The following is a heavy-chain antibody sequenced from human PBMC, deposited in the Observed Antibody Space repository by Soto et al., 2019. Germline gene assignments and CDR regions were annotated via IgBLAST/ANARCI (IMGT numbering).Heavy chain of an antibody. CDR3: ARDKGGAALKGSGMDV. J-gene: IGHJ6*02. CDR1: GGSIGSRDYY. V-gene: IGHV4-31*02. Sequence: QVQVQESGPGLVKPSQTLSLKCSVSGGSIGSRDYYWSWIRQHPEKGLEWIGSIYYDGSTDYNPSRRGGPTMSLDTSMNEFSLKLTSVTAADTAVYYCARDKGGAALKGSGMDVWDQGTTVTVS. CDR2: IYYDGST. D-gene: IGHD3-10*01.